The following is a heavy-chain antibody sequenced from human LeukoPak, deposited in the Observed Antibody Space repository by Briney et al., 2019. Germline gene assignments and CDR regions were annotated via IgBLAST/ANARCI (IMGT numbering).Heavy chain of an antibody. CDR3: ARDPGYCSSTGCYTGPT. Sequence: RASVKVSCKASGYTFSSVTMHWVRQAPGQRLEWMGWINAGNGKTEYSQKFQGRVTITRDTSASTAYMELSSLRSEDTAVYYCARDPGYCSSTGCYTGPTWGQGTLVTVSS. D-gene: IGHD2-2*02. J-gene: IGHJ4*02. CDR2: INAGNGKT. CDR1: GYTFSSVT. V-gene: IGHV1-3*01.